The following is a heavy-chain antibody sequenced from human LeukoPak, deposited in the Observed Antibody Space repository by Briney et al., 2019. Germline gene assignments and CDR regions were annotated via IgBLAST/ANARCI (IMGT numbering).Heavy chain of an antibody. CDR1: GYTFTSYD. J-gene: IGHJ3*02. D-gene: IGHD4-17*01. CDR3: AREIRSDAFDI. Sequence: ASVKVSCKASGYTFTSYDINWVRQATEQGFEWMGWMNPNSGNTGYAQKFQGRVTMTRNTSISTAYMELSSLRSEDTAVYYCAREIRSDAFDIWGQGTMVTVSS. CDR2: MNPNSGNT. V-gene: IGHV1-8*01.